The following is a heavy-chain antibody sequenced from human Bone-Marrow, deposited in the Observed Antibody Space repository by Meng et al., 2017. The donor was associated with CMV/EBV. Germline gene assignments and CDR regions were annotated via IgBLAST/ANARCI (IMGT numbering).Heavy chain of an antibody. CDR2: MNPNSGDT. Sequence: ASVLVSCKASGYTFTTYDISWVRQATAQGLEGMGWMNPNSGDTAFAQKFQGRVTMTRDTSISTAYMELSSLTCEDTAIYYCSRGLHHYYNSGYYRAGYWGQGTLVTVSS. J-gene: IGHJ4*02. D-gene: IGHD3-22*01. CDR1: GYTFTTYD. V-gene: IGHV1-8*01. CDR3: SRGLHHYYNSGYYRAGY.